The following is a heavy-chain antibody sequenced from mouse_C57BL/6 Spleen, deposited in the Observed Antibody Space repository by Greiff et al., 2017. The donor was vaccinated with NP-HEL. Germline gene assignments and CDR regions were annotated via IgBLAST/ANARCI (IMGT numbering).Heavy chain of an antibody. Sequence: VQLQQSGPELVKPGASVKISCKASGYTFTDYYMNWVKQSHGKSLEWIGDINPNNGGTSYNQKFKGKATLTVDKSSSTAYMELRSLTSEDSAVYYCARSELGSFAYWGQGTLVTVSA. CDR2: INPNNGGT. CDR1: GYTFTDYY. V-gene: IGHV1-26*01. J-gene: IGHJ3*01. D-gene: IGHD4-1*01. CDR3: ARSELGSFAY.